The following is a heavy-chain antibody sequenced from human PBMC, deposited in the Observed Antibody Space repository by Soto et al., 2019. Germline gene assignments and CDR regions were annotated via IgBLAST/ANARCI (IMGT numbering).Heavy chain of an antibody. CDR1: GFTFSDHY. J-gene: IGHJ6*03. Sequence: PGGSLRLSCAASGFTFSDHYMGWVRQAPGKGLEWVGRTRNKANSYTTEYAASVKGRFTISRDDSKNSLYLQMNSLKTEDTAVYYCARVAIRLELLSYYYYMDVWGKGTAVTVSS. D-gene: IGHD1-7*01. V-gene: IGHV3-72*01. CDR3: ARVAIRLELLSYYYYMDV. CDR2: TRNKANSYTT.